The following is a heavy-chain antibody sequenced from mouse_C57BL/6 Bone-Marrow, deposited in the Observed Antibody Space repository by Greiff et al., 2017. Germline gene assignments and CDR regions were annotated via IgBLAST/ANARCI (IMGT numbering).Heavy chain of an antibody. CDR2: IYPGSGST. D-gene: IGHD2-4*01. V-gene: IGHV1-76*01. Sequence: QVQLKESGAELVRPGASVQLSCKASGYTFTDYYINWVKQRPGHGLEWIAMIYPGSGSTHYNEKFKRKATLTAEQSSSSAYMQLSSRTSEESAVVYWGRYERLRRSWFAYWGQGTLVTVSA. CDR3: GRYERLRRSWFAY. CDR1: GYTFTDYY. J-gene: IGHJ3*01.